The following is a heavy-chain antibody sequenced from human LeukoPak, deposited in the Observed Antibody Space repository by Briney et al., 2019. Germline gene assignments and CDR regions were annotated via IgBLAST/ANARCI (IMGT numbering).Heavy chain of an antibody. D-gene: IGHD6-19*01. CDR1: GFTFSSYG. V-gene: IGHV3-33*01. CDR2: IWYDGSNK. CDR3: ARAGFRIAVAGGDY. J-gene: IGHJ4*02. Sequence: GGSLRLSCAASGFTFSSYGMHWVRKAPGKGLEWVAVIWYDGSNKYYADSVKGRFTISRDNSKNTLYLQMNSLRAEDTAVYYCARAGFRIAVAGGDYWGQGTLVTVSS.